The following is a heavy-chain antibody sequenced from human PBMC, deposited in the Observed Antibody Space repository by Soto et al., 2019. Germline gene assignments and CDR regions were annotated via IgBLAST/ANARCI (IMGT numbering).Heavy chain of an antibody. V-gene: IGHV4-39*01. Sequence: QLQLQESGPGLVKPSETLSLTCTVSGGSISSSSYYWGWIRQPPGKGLEWIGSIYYSGSTYYNPSLLGRVTRSVDTSKNQFSLNLSSVTAADTAVYYCARRMVRGVILSGWFDPWGQGTLVTVSS. CDR3: ARRMVRGVILSGWFDP. CDR2: IYYSGST. D-gene: IGHD3-10*01. J-gene: IGHJ5*02. CDR1: GGSISSSSYY.